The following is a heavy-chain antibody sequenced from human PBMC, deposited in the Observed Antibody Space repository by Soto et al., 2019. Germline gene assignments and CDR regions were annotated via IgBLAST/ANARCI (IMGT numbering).Heavy chain of an antibody. J-gene: IGHJ6*02. CDR2: IYHSGST. V-gene: IGHV4-4*02. Sequence: SETLSLTCAVSGGSISSSNWWSWVRQPPGKGLEWIGEIYHSGSTNYNPSLKSRVTISVDKSKNQFSLKLSSVTAADTAVYYCARVGYCSGGSCYSVGVNGMDVWGQGTTVTVSS. D-gene: IGHD2-15*01. CDR1: GGSISSSNW. CDR3: ARVGYCSGGSCYSVGVNGMDV.